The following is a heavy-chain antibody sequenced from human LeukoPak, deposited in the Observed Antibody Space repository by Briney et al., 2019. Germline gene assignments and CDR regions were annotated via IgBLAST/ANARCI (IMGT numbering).Heavy chain of an antibody. CDR1: GYTFTSYG. V-gene: IGHV1-2*02. CDR3: ARERRSISFDY. J-gene: IGHJ4*02. CDR2: INPNSGGT. Sequence: ASVKVSCKASGYTFTSYGISWVRQAPGQGLEWMGWINPNSGGTNYAQKFQGRVTMTRDTSISTAYMELSRLRSDDTAVYYCARERRSISFDYWGQGTLVTVSS.